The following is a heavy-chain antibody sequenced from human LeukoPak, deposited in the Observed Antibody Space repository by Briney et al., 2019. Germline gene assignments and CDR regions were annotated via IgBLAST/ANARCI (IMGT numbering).Heavy chain of an antibody. Sequence: SETLSLTCAVSGYSISSGYCCGWIRQPPGKGLEWIGSIYHSGSTYYNPALKSRVPISVDTSKNQFSLKLSSVTAADTAVYYCASTDYSNYDYYYYYMDVWGKGTTVTVSS. CDR3: ASTDYSNYDYYYYYMDV. CDR2: IYHSGST. V-gene: IGHV4-38-2*01. CDR1: GYSISSGYC. D-gene: IGHD4-11*01. J-gene: IGHJ6*03.